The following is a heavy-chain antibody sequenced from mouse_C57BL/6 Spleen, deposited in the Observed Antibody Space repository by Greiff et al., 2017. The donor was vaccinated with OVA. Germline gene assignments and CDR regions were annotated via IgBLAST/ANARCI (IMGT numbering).Heavy chain of an antibody. CDR1: GYTFTSYW. CDR3: ARTAYSNYYFDY. V-gene: IGHV1-52*01. Sequence: VQLQQPGAELVRPGSSVKLSCKASGYTFTSYWMHWVKQRPIQGLEWIGNIDPSDSETHYNQKFKDKATLTVDKSSSTAYMQLSSLTSEDSAVYYCARTAYSNYYFDYGGQGTTLTVSS. J-gene: IGHJ2*01. D-gene: IGHD2-5*01. CDR2: IDPSDSET.